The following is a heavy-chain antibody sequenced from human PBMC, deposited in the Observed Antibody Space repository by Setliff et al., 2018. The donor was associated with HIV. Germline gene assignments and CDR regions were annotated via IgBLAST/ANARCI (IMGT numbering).Heavy chain of an antibody. CDR3: ARDAGPHYGSGPPLEY. Sequence: SETLSLTCTVSGGSISTYYWSWIRQPPGKGLEWIGSIYFTGSSDNNPSLKSRLTMSIDTSKNQFSLKLSSVTATDTAVYYCARDAGPHYGSGPPLEYWGQGIQVTVSS. CDR2: IYFTGSS. D-gene: IGHD3-10*01. V-gene: IGHV4-59*12. CDR1: GGSISTYY. J-gene: IGHJ4*02.